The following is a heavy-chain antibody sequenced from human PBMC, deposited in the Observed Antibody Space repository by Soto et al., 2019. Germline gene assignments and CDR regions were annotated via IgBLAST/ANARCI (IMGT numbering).Heavy chain of an antibody. D-gene: IGHD6-6*01. CDR3: ARVGRSSSWNPEYYGMDV. V-gene: IGHV1-69*12. J-gene: IGHJ6*02. CDR1: GGTFSSYA. Sequence: QVQLVQSGAEVKKPGSSVKVSCKASGGTFSSYAISWVRQAPGQGLEWMGGIIPIFGTANYAQKLQGRVTITAYDPTRTAYMELSSLRSEDTAVYYCARVGRSSSWNPEYYGMDVWGQGTTVTVSS. CDR2: IIPIFGTA.